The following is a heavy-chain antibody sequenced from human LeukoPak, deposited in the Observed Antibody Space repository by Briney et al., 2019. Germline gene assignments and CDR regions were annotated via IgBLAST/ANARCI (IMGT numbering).Heavy chain of an antibody. CDR1: GASFSGYY. D-gene: IGHD6-13*01. J-gene: IGHJ4*02. CDR2: INHSGST. CDR3: ARRAAGFDY. V-gene: IGHV4-34*01. Sequence: ETLSLTCAVYGASFSGYYWSWIRQPPGKGLEWSGEINHSGSTSYNPSLKSRVTISVDTSKNQFSMKLSSVTAADTAVYYCARRAAGFDYWGQGTLVTVSS.